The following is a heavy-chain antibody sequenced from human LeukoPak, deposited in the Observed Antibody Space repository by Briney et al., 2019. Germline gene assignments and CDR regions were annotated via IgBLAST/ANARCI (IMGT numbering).Heavy chain of an antibody. CDR2: INTYSANT. V-gene: IGHV1-18*01. CDR1: GYTFNNHD. J-gene: IGHJ5*02. Sequence: ASVKVSCKASGYTFNNHDINWVRQAPGRGLEWMGWINTYSANTNYAQEFQDRVIMTTDTSTSTAYMELRSLRSDDTAVYYCARDQTYWFDPWGQGTLVTVSS. CDR3: ARDQTYWFDP.